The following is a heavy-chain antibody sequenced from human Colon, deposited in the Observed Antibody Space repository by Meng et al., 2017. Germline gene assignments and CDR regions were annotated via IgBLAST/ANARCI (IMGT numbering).Heavy chain of an antibody. D-gene: IGHD1-1*01. J-gene: IGHJ4*02. CDR3: GRDQGRQLINH. V-gene: IGHV4-4*02. CDR1: GDSISSDIG. CDR2: VYHRGDT. Sequence: QLRGSGQGRGKPSGTLPLTCTVSGDSISSDIGWSWVRRPPGKGLEWIGEVYHRGDTNYNPSLKSRVVISVDRSKNQFSLNLSSVTAADTAVYYCGRDQGRQLINHWGQGTLVTVSS.